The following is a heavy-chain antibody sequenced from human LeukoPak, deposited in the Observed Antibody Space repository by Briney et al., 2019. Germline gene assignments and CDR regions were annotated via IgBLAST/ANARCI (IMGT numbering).Heavy chain of an antibody. D-gene: IGHD6-13*01. CDR1: GFTFSSYA. CDR2: IGGSGGST. CDR3: AKVETAAAATLRGFDY. J-gene: IGHJ4*02. Sequence: GGSLRLSCAASGFTFSSYAMSWVRQAPGKGLEWVSSIGGSGGSTYYADSVKGRFTISRDNSKNTLYLQMNSLRAEDTAVYYCAKVETAAAATLRGFDYWGQGTLVTVSP. V-gene: IGHV3-23*01.